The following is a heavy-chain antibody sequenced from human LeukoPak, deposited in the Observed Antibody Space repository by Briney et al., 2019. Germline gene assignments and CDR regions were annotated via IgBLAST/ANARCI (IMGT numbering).Heavy chain of an antibody. Sequence: PSQCLSLTRPVSAPSIGSNYWSWIRQPPGEWRGWIGYTYYSGSTTYNPSLKSRVTILGDTSKNQFSLKLSSVTAADTAVYYCARGAARDCSGGSCNWFDPWGQGTLVTVSS. CDR2: TYYSGST. V-gene: IGHV4-59*12. J-gene: IGHJ5*02. D-gene: IGHD2-15*01. CDR1: APSIGSNY. CDR3: ARGAARDCSGGSCNWFDP.